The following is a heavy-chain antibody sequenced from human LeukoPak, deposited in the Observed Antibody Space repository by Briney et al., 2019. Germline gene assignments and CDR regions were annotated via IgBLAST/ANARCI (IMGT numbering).Heavy chain of an antibody. D-gene: IGHD6-13*01. J-gene: IGHJ4*02. Sequence: GGSLRLSCAASGFTFSSYAMSWVRQAPGTGLEWVSAISGSGGSTYYADSVKGRFTISRDNSKNTLYLQLNSLRAEDTAVYYCAKGIRSSSWYCFDYWGQGTLVSVSS. V-gene: IGHV3-23*01. CDR3: AKGIRSSSWYCFDY. CDR2: ISGSGGST. CDR1: GFTFSSYA.